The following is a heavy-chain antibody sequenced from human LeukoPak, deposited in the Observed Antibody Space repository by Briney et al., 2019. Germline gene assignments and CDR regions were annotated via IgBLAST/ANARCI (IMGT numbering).Heavy chain of an antibody. J-gene: IGHJ4*02. CDR2: ISGSGRNT. V-gene: IGHV3-23*01. Sequence: QPGGSLRLSCAASGFTFSSYAMSWVRQAPGKGLEWVSTISGSGRNTDYADSVKGRFTISRDNSKNTFYLQMNSLRAEDTALYYCAKDHSGTWDYFDYWGQGTLVTVSS. CDR1: GFTFSSYA. D-gene: IGHD1-26*01. CDR3: AKDHSGTWDYFDY.